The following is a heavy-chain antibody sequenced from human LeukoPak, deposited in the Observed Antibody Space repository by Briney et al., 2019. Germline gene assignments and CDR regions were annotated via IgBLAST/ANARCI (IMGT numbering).Heavy chain of an antibody. V-gene: IGHV4-61*02. CDR3: ARVPYYYDSSGYPSWFDP. CDR2: IYTSGST. CDR1: GGSISSGSHY. D-gene: IGHD3-22*01. Sequence: SQTLSLTCTVSGGSISSGSHYWSWIRQPAGKGLEWIGRIYTSGSTNYNPSLKRRVTISVDTSKNQFSLKLSSVTAADTAVYYCARVPYYYDSSGYPSWFDPWGQGTLVIVSS. J-gene: IGHJ5*02.